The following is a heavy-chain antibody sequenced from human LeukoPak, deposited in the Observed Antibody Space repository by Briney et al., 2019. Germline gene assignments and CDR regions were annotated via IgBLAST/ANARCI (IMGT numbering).Heavy chain of an antibody. D-gene: IGHD3-9*01. V-gene: IGHV3-23*01. J-gene: IGHJ4*02. CDR2: ISGSGANT. CDR1: GFTFTSYA. Sequence: GGSLRLSCAASGFTFTSYAITWVRQAPGKGLEWVSGISGSGANTYYADSVKGRFTISRDNAKNTLYLQMNSLRAEDTAVYYCAKWGDYDILTGYYVPDYWGQGTPVTVSS. CDR3: AKWGDYDILTGYYVPDY.